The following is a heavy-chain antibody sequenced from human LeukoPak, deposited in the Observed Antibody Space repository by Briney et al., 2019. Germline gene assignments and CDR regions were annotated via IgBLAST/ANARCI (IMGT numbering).Heavy chain of an antibody. J-gene: IGHJ5*02. CDR3: ARVYYYDSSGSNWFDP. V-gene: IGHV4-34*01. D-gene: IGHD3-22*01. Sequence: SETLSLTCAVYGGSFSGYYWSWIRQPPGKGLEWIGGINHSGSTNYNPSLKSRVTISVDTSKNQFSLKLSSVTAADMAVYYCARVYYYDSSGSNWFDPWGQGTLVTVSS. CDR2: INHSGST. CDR1: GGSFSGYY.